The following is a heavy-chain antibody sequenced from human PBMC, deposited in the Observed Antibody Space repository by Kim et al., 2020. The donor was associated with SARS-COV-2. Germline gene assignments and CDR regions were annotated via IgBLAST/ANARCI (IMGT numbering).Heavy chain of an antibody. D-gene: IGHD1-26*01. Sequence: GGSLRLSCAASGFTFSSYSLNWVRQAPGKGLEWDSGISISSTYTAYADSLKGRITISRDNARDSLYLQMNSVRVDDTAVYYCAQEARRRGRDKESVDAFDVWGQGTLLIVSS. CDR1: GFTFSSYS. J-gene: IGHJ3*01. CDR3: AQEARRRGRDKESVDAFDV. CDR2: ISISSTYT. V-gene: IGHV3-21*01.